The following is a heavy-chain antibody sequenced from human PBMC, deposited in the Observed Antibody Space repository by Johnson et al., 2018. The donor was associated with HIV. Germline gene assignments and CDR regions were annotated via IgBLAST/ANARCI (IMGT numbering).Heavy chain of an antibody. CDR1: AFTFSSYW. J-gene: IGHJ3*02. V-gene: IGHV3-7*02. Sequence: VQLVESGGGLVQPGGSLRLSCAASAFTFSSYWMSWVGQAPGKGLEWVANIKQDGSEKYYVDSVKGRFTISRDNVKKSLYLQMNSLRAEDTAVYYCAKPLEMATISDAFDIWGQGTMVTVSS. CDR2: IKQDGSEK. D-gene: IGHD5-24*01. CDR3: AKPLEMATISDAFDI.